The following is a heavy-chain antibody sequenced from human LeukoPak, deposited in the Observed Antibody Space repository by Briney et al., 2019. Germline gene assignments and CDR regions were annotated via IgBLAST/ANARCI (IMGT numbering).Heavy chain of an antibody. CDR3: ARQISDYYYYYIDV. V-gene: IGHV4-39*01. Sequence: SETLSLTCTVSGGSISSSHYYWGWIRQTPGKGLEWIGTIYYSGTTYYNPSLESRATISEDASKNQFSLTLRSVTAADTAVYYCARQISDYYYYYIDVWGKGTTVTVSS. CDR2: IYYSGTT. CDR1: GGSISSSHYY. J-gene: IGHJ6*03. D-gene: IGHD3-10*01.